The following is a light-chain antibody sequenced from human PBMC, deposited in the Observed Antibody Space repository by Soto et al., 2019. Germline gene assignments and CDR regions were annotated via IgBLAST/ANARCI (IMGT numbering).Light chain of an antibody. CDR1: QSVSNN. Sequence: EIVLTQSPGTLSLSPGERATLSCRASQSVSNNLAWYQQKSGQAPRLLIYGASNRATGIPARFSGSGSGTDFTLTISSLEPEDFAVYYCQQRSNWPPGTFGGGTKVDIK. CDR3: QQRSNWPPGT. CDR2: GAS. V-gene: IGKV3-11*01. J-gene: IGKJ4*01.